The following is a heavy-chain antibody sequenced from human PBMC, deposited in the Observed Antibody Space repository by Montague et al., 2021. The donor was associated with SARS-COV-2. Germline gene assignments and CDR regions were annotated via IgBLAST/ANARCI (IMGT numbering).Heavy chain of an antibody. CDR2: TYYSGST. Sequence: SETLSLTCSVSGASMKSYYWTWVRQSPGKGLQWIGYTYYSGSTSYDPSLQSRLTMTVDTSKNQFTLRLMSVTAADSAVYYCARVGGMIGGITHFDYWGQGMPVTVSS. CDR3: ARVGGMIGGITHFDY. D-gene: IGHD2-21*01. V-gene: IGHV4-59*01. J-gene: IGHJ4*02. CDR1: GASMKSYY.